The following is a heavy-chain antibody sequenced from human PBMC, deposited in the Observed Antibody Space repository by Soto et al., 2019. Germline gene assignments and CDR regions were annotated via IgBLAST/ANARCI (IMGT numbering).Heavy chain of an antibody. CDR3: ARDRGAVVGQYFDY. D-gene: IGHD6-19*01. CDR1: GFIFSDYY. V-gene: IGHV3-11*01. CDR2: ISSSGTTE. Sequence: GGSLRLSCATSGFIFSDYYMHWIRQAPGKGLEWISYISSSGTTENYADSVKGRFTVSRDNAKNSLYLQVNSLRAEDTAVYYCARDRGAVVGQYFDYWGQGTLVTVSS. J-gene: IGHJ4*02.